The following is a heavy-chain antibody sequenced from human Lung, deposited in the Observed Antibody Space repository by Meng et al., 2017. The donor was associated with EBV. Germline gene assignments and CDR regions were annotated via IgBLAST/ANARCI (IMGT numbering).Heavy chain of an antibody. Sequence: GQLKESGPGRGNPSGTLSLTCTVSGDSISSDFWWSWVRQPPGKGLEWIGEVYHRGDTNYNPSLRSRVVISVDRSKNQFSLNLSSVTAADTAVYYCGRDQGRQLINHWGQGTLVTVSS. CDR3: GRDQGRQLINH. CDR1: GDSISSDFW. J-gene: IGHJ4*02. D-gene: IGHD1-1*01. CDR2: VYHRGDT. V-gene: IGHV4-4*02.